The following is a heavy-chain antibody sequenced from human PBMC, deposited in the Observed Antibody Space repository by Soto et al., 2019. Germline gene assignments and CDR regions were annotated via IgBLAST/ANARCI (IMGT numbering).Heavy chain of an antibody. Sequence: SETLSLTCAVYGGSFSGYYWGWIRQPPGKGLEWIGEINHSGSTNYNPSLKSRVTISVDTSKNQFSLKLSSVTAADTAVYYCARLVEEQQLVHWIDPWGQGTLVTVSS. J-gene: IGHJ5*02. V-gene: IGHV4-34*01. CDR3: ARLVEEQQLVHWIDP. CDR1: GGSFSGYY. D-gene: IGHD6-13*01. CDR2: INHSGST.